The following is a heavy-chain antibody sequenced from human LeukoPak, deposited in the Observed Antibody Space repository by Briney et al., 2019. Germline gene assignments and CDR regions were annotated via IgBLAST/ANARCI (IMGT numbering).Heavy chain of an antibody. CDR2: IYSSGAT. CDR3: ARDRWPAAMGGYYYYYMDV. CDR1: GASFSDTTYY. Sequence: PSETLSLTCTVSGASFSDTTYYWAWIRQPPGKGLEWIGSIYSSGATNYDPSLKSRVTISMDKSKNQFSLKLTSVTAADTAVYYCARDRWPAAMGGYYYYYMDVWGKGTTVTVSS. V-gene: IGHV4-39*07. J-gene: IGHJ6*03. D-gene: IGHD2-2*01.